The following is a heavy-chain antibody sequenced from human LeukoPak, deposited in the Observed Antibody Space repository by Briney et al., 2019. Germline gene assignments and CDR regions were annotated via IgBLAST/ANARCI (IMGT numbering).Heavy chain of an antibody. D-gene: IGHD2-21*01. J-gene: IGHJ5*02. CDR3: ARDPLWASNLDFDP. CDR1: GFTFSDYF. CDR2: ISGRGETI. V-gene: IGHV3-11*01. Sequence: GESLRLSCAASGFTFSDYFMSWIRQAPGKGLEWVAYISGRGETIYYADSVRGRFTISRDNAKKSLYLQMNSLGHEDTAVYYCARDPLWASNLDFDPWGPGTLVDVSS.